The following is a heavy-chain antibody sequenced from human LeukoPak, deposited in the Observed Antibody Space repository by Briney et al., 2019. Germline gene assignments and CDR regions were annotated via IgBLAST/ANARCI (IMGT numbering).Heavy chain of an antibody. Sequence: VKVSCKASGYTFTGYYMHWVRQAPGQGLEWMGWINPNSGGTNYAQKFQGRATMTRDTSISTAYMELSRLRSDDTAVYYCARSITMIAVVNYYFDYWGQGTLVTVSS. V-gene: IGHV1-2*02. CDR1: GYTFTGYY. CDR3: ARSITMIAVVNYYFDY. J-gene: IGHJ4*02. D-gene: IGHD3-22*01. CDR2: INPNSGGT.